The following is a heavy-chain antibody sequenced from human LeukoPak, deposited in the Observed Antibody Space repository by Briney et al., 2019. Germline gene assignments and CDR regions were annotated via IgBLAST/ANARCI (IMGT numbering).Heavy chain of an antibody. J-gene: IGHJ5*02. CDR2: IIPIFGTA. Sequence: SSVKVSCKASGGTFSSYAISWLRQAPGQGLEWMGGIIPIFGTANYAQKFQGRVTITADESTSTAYMELSSLRSEDTAVYYCARDGYSDSSGWFDPWGQGTLVTVSS. CDR1: GGTFSSYA. CDR3: ARDGYSDSSGWFDP. D-gene: IGHD6-13*01. V-gene: IGHV1-69*01.